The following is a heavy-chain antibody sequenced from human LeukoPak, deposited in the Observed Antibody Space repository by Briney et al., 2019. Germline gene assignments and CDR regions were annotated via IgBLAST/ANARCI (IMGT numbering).Heavy chain of an antibody. J-gene: IGHJ4*02. CDR1: GFTFSSYE. D-gene: IGHD2-15*01. CDR2: ISSGGTTI. V-gene: IGHV3-48*03. CDR3: ARDVGCSGGSCYSHFDY. Sequence: GGSLRLSCAASGFTFSSYEMHWVRQAPGKGLEWVSYISSGGTTIYYADSVKGRFTISRDNAKNSLYLQMSSLRAEDTAIYYCARDVGCSGGSCYSHFDYWGQGTLVTVSS.